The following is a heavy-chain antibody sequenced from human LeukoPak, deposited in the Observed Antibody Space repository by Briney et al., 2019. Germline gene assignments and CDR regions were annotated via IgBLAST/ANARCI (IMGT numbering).Heavy chain of an antibody. CDR3: ARDFTGGEYFDS. CDR2: ISPSSTYI. J-gene: IGHJ4*02. D-gene: IGHD3-16*01. CDR1: GFTFSIFT. Sequence: PGGSLRLSCAASGFTFSIFTMTCVREAPGKGLECVSSISPSSTYIHYGDSLKGRVTVSRDNATSLLFLHRCSLRPDDTAVYYCARDFTGGEYFDSWGQGALVSVSS. V-gene: IGHV3-21*06.